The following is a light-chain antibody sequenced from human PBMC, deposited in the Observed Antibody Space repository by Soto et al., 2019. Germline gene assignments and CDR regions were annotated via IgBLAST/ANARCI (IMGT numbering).Light chain of an antibody. CDR3: QQYNSWPLP. CDR2: DIF. J-gene: IGKJ4*01. CDR1: QSVSSY. V-gene: IGKV3D-15*01. Sequence: IGLTQSLGTLSLSPGERATLSCMASQSVSSYLAWYQQKPGQAPRLVIYDIFTRATGVPTRISGSGSGTEFTLTISSLQSEDFAVYYCQQYNSWPLPFGGGTKVDIK.